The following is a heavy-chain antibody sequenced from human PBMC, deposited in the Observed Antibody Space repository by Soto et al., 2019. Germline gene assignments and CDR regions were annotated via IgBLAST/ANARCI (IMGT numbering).Heavy chain of an antibody. J-gene: IGHJ6*02. Sequence: QLQLQESGSGLVKPSQTLSLTCAVSGGSISSGGYSWSWIRQPPGKGLEWIGHLYHSGSTYYNPSLKSRVTISVDRSKNQFSLKLSSVTAADTAVYYCASCSGGSCYYYGMDVWGQGTTVTVSS. CDR2: LYHSGST. V-gene: IGHV4-30-2*01. D-gene: IGHD2-15*01. CDR3: ASCSGGSCYYYGMDV. CDR1: GGSISSGGYS.